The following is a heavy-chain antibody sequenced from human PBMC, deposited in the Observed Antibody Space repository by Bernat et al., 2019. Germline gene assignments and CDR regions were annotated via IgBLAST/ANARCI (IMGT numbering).Heavy chain of an antibody. CDR3: ARHAKSGVPAAMREFDY. CDR1: GGSISSSSYY. CDR2: IYYSGST. D-gene: IGHD2-2*01. Sequence: QLQLQESGPGLVKPSATLSLTCTVSGGSISSSSYYWGWIRQPPGTGLEWIGSIYYSGSTYYNPFLKSRVTISVDTSKNQFSLKLSSVTAADTAVYYCARHAKSGVPAAMREFDYWGQGTLVTVSS. V-gene: IGHV4-39*01. J-gene: IGHJ4*02.